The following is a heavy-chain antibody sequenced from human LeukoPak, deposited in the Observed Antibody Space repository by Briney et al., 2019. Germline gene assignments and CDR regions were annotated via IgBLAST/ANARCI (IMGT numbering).Heavy chain of an antibody. Sequence: PSETLSLTCAVYGGSFSGYYWSWIRQPPGKGLEWIGEINHSGSTNYNPSLKSRVTISVDTSKNQFSLKLRSVTAADTAVYYCARDPRKIAARPYNWFDPWGQGTLVTVSS. V-gene: IGHV4-34*01. CDR1: GGSFSGYY. D-gene: IGHD6-6*01. CDR2: INHSGST. CDR3: ARDPRKIAARPYNWFDP. J-gene: IGHJ5*02.